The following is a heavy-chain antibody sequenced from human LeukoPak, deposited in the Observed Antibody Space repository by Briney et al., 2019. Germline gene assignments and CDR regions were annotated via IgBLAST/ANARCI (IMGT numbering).Heavy chain of an antibody. J-gene: IGHJ4*02. D-gene: IGHD3-22*01. CDR2: MNPNSGNT. CDR3: ARGSPPGNYYDSSGYPY. Sequence: ASVKVSCKASGYTFTSYDINWVRQATGQGLEWMGWMNPNSGNTGYAQKFQGRVTMTRNTSISTPYMELSSLRSEDTAVYYCARGSPPGNYYDSSGYPYWGQGTLVTVTS. CDR1: GYTFTSYD. V-gene: IGHV1-8*01.